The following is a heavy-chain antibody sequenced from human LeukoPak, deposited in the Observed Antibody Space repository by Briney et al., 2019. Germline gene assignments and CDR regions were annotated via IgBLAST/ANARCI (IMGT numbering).Heavy chain of an antibody. CDR2: IYSGGRT. V-gene: IGHV3-53*01. CDR1: GFTVSSTY. CDR3: ARGPTDKAVDGIFFGH. Sequence: GGSLRLSCTSSGFTVSSTYISWVRQAPGKGLEWVSVIYSGGRTDYTDSVKDRFTISRDASKNTVFLQMNSLRVEDTAAYHCARGPTDKAVDGIFFGHWGQGTVVTVSS. D-gene: IGHD6-19*01. J-gene: IGHJ4*02.